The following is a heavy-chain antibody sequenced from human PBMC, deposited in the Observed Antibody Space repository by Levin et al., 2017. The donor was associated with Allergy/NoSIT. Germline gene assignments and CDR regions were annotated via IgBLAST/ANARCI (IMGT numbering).Heavy chain of an antibody. J-gene: IGHJ3*02. V-gene: IGHV1-46*01. D-gene: IGHD3-22*01. CDR3: ARDFRVMTYYYDSSGYSDAFDI. Sequence: ASVKVSCKASGYTFTSYYMHWVRQAPGQGLEWMGIINPSGGSTSYAQKFQGRVTMTRDTSTSTVYMELSSLRSEDTAVYYCARDFRVMTYYYDSSGYSDAFDIWGQGTMVTVSS. CDR2: INPSGGST. CDR1: GYTFTSYY.